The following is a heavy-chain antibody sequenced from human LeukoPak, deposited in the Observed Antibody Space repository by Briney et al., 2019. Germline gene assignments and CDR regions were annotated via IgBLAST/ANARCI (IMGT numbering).Heavy chain of an antibody. J-gene: IGHJ6*02. Sequence: ASVKVSCKASGYTFTSYAMNWVRQAPGQGLEWMGGINTNTGNPTYAQGFTGRFVVSLDTSVSTAYLQISSLKAEDTAVYYCARDAGPNRYCSGSSCPNYYYYGMDVWGQGTTVTVSS. CDR1: GYTFTSYA. CDR3: ARDAGPNRYCSGSSCPNYYYYGMDV. D-gene: IGHD2-15*01. CDR2: INTNTGNP. V-gene: IGHV7-4-1*02.